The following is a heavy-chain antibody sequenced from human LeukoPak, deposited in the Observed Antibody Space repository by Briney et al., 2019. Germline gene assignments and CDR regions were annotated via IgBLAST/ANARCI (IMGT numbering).Heavy chain of an antibody. CDR3: ARHGLEGCRGGMCYRSFHYYGMDV. Sequence: GASLQISCKGSGSSFTDYWIGWVRPMPGKGLEWMGIIFPGDFELKYSPSFQGQVIISVDKSIDTAYLQWSSLQASDTAMYYCARHGLEGCRGGMCYRSFHYYGMDVWGQGTTVTVSS. CDR2: IFPGDFEL. V-gene: IGHV5-51*01. CDR1: GSSFTDYW. J-gene: IGHJ6*02. D-gene: IGHD2-15*01.